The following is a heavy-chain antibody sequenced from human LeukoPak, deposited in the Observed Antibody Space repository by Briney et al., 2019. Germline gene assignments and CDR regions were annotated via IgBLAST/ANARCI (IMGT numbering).Heavy chain of an antibody. V-gene: IGHV1-3*01. CDR3: ARSRAPYSGSYYGEFDY. D-gene: IGHD1-26*01. CDR2: INAGNGNT. Sequence: GASVKVSCKASGYTFTSYAMHWVRQAPGQRLEWTGWINAGNGNTKYSQKFQGRVTITRDTSASTAYMELSSLRSEDTAVYYCARSRAPYSGSYYGEFDYWGQGTLVTVSS. J-gene: IGHJ4*02. CDR1: GYTFTSYA.